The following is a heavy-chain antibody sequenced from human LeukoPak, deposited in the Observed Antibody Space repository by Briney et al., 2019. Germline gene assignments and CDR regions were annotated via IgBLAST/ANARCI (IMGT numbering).Heavy chain of an antibody. CDR1: GFSFSTIY. V-gene: IGHV3-7*03. CDR3: ARDPGYCSSTSCYTPENWFDP. Sequence: GGSLRLSCAASGFSFSTIYMSWVRQTPGQGLEWVANINVDGTAEYYVDSVKGRFTISRDNAKNSLYLQMNSLRAADTAVYYCARDPGYCSSTSCYTPENWFDPWGQGTLVTVSS. CDR2: INVDGTAE. J-gene: IGHJ5*02. D-gene: IGHD2-2*02.